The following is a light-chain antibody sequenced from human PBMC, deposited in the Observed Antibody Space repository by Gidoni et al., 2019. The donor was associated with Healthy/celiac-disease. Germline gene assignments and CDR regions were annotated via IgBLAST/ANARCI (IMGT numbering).Light chain of an antibody. Sequence: QSVLTQPPSVPRPPVQRVTISCTRSSFSIGAGYDVHWYQQLPGTAPKLLIYGNRNRPSGVPDRFSGSKSGTSASLAIPGLQAEDEADYYCQSYDSLGVVFGGGTKLTVL. CDR3: QSYDSLGVV. J-gene: IGLJ2*01. CDR1: SFSIGAGYD. V-gene: IGLV1-40*01. CDR2: GNR.